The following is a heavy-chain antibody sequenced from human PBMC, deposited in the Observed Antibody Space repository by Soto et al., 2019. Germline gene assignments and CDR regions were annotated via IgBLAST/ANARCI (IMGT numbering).Heavy chain of an antibody. V-gene: IGHV1-18*04. Sequence: APLKLSCKTAGYRISSNAITWGLKENGKGLEWMGWISTYSGDPNYAQKFQGRVTMTTDTSTNTAYMELRNLRSDDTAVYYCARVFGSYQAPSGVPRFCFDFWAQGILVTVSS. CDR2: ISTYSGDP. CDR3: ARVFGSYQAPSGVPRFCFDF. CDR1: GYRISSNA. J-gene: IGHJ4*02. D-gene: IGHD3-16*02.